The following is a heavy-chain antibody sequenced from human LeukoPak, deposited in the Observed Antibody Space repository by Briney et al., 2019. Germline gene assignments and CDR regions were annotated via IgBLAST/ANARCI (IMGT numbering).Heavy chain of an antibody. Sequence: ASVKVSCKASGYTFTGYYMHWVRQAPGQGLEWMGWINPNSGGTNYAQKFQGRVTMTRDTSISTAYMELGRLGSDDTAVYYCARDVQGQRLKDYWGQGTLVTVSS. D-gene: IGHD6-25*01. J-gene: IGHJ4*02. V-gene: IGHV1-2*02. CDR1: GYTFTGYY. CDR2: INPNSGGT. CDR3: ARDVQGQRLKDY.